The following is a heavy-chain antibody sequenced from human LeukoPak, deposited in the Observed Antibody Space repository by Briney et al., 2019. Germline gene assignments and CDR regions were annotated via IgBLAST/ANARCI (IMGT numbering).Heavy chain of an antibody. V-gene: IGHV4-30-2*01. D-gene: IGHD3-10*01. CDR2: IYHSGST. Sequence: KASQTLSLTCAVSGGSISSGGYSWSWIRQPPGKGLEWIGYIYHSGSTYYNPSLKSRVTISVDRSKNQFSLKLSSVTAADTAVYYCAREGYGSGSYYPGASFTDYWGQGTLVTVSS. J-gene: IGHJ4*02. CDR1: GGSISSGGYS. CDR3: AREGYGSGSYYPGASFTDY.